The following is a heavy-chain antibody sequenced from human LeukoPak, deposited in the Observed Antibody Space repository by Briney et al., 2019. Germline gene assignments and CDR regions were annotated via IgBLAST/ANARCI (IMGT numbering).Heavy chain of an antibody. V-gene: IGHV1-69*05. J-gene: IGHJ4*02. CDR3: ASYGSGSYYNFDY. CDR1: GGTFSSYA. D-gene: IGHD3-10*01. Sequence: SVKVSCKASGGTFSSYAISWVRQAPGQGLEWMGGIIPIFGTANYAQKLQGRVTMTTDTSTSTAYMELRSLRSDDTAVYYCASYGSGSYYNFDYWGQGTLVTVSS. CDR2: IIPIFGTA.